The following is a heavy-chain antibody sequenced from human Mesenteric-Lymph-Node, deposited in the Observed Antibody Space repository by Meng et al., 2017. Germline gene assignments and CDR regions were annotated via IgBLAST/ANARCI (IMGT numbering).Heavy chain of an antibody. V-gene: IGHV4-30-4*01. Sequence: HVQLQESGPGLVKPSQTLSLTCTVSGGSINSGDYYWSWIRQPPGKGLEWIGYIYYSGSTYYNPSLKSRVTISVDTSKNQFSLKLSSVTATDTAVYYCARRRGGSGRDCWGQGTLVTVSS. J-gene: IGHJ4*02. CDR2: IYYSGST. D-gene: IGHD3-10*01. CDR1: GGSINSGDYY. CDR3: ARRRGGSGRDC.